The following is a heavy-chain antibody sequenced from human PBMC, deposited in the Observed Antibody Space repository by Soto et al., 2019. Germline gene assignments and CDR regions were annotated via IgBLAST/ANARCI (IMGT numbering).Heavy chain of an antibody. J-gene: IGHJ4*02. CDR3: ATVFEH. Sequence: VPLVESGGDSVQPGGSLRLSCVASGITFSGFWMHWVRQVPGKGLVWVARVDSSGSGTSYADSVKGRFTISRDNAKNTLSLQLDNLRVEDTAVYYCATVFEHWGQGIPVTVSS. CDR2: VDSSGSGT. CDR1: GITFSGFW. V-gene: IGHV3-74*01.